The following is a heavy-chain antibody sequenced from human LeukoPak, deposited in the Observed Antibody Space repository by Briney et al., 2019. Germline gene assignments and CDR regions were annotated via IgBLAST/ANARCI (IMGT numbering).Heavy chain of an antibody. J-gene: IGHJ4*02. CDR1: GFTFSSYV. V-gene: IGHV3-7*03. Sequence: GGSLRLSCAASGFTFSSYVMSWVRQAPGKGLEWVANIKQDGSEKYYVDSVKGRFTISRDNAKNSLYLQMNSLRAEDTAVYYCARDPYYYDSSGYSPWGQGTLVTVSS. CDR2: IKQDGSEK. CDR3: ARDPYYYDSSGYSP. D-gene: IGHD3-22*01.